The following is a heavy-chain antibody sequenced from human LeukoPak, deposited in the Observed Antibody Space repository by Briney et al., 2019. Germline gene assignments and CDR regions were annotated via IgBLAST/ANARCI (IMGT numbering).Heavy chain of an antibody. D-gene: IGHD5-12*01. J-gene: IGHJ6*02. CDR3: ARDIGAPAYYYYGRDV. Sequence: SETLSLTCTVSGGSISSSSYYWGWIRQPPGKGLEWIGNIYYSGSTYYNPSLKSRVTISVDTSKNQFSLKLSSVTAADTAVYYCARDIGAPAYYYYGRDVWGQGTTVTVSS. CDR2: IYYSGST. CDR1: GGSISSSSYY. V-gene: IGHV4-39*07.